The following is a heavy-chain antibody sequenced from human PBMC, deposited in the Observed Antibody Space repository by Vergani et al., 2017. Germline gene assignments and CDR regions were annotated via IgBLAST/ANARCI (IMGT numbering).Heavy chain of an antibody. D-gene: IGHD1-26*01. J-gene: IGHJ6*03. CDR2: ISGSGGST. CDR3: AKGGDSGSYSGHYYCMDV. Sequence: EVQLLESGGGLVQPGGSLRLSCAASGFTFSSYAMSWVRQAPGKGLEWVSAISGSGGSTYYAASVKGGFTISRDNSKTTLYLQMNSLRAEDTAVYYCAKGGDSGSYSGHYYCMDVWGKGTTVTVSS. V-gene: IGHV3-23*01. CDR1: GFTFSSYA.